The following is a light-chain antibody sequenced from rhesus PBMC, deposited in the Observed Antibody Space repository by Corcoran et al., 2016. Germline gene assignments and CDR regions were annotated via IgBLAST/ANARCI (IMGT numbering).Light chain of an antibody. J-gene: IGKJ1*01. CDR2: AAS. CDR3: LQDYTTPWT. CDR1: QGINKE. V-gene: IGKV1-94*01. Sequence: DIQMTQSPSSLSASVGDRVTVTCRASQGINKELTWYPQKPGKAPTLLIYAASSLQTGVSSRCGGSGSGTDFTLTISSLQPEDVATYYCLQDYTTPWTFGQGTKVEIK.